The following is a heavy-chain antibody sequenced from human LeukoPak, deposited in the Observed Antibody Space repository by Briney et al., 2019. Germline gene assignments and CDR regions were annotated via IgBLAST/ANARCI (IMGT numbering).Heavy chain of an antibody. CDR3: ARSTYGDYYYGMDV. CDR1: GFTFSSYS. Sequence: GGSLRLSCAASGFTFSSYSMNWVRQDPGKGLEWVSSISSSSSYIYYADSVKGPFTISRENAKNSLYLQMNSLRAEDTAVYYCARSTYGDYYYGMDVWGQGTTVTVSS. CDR2: ISSSSSYI. J-gene: IGHJ6*02. V-gene: IGHV3-21*01. D-gene: IGHD4-17*01.